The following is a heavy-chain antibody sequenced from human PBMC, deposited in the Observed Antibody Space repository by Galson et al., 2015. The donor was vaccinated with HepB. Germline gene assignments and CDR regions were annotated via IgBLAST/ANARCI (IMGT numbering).Heavy chain of an antibody. V-gene: IGHV3-21*01. Sequence: SLRLSCAASGFTFSSYSMNWVRQAPGKGLEWVSSISSSSSYIYYADSVKGRFTISRDNAKNSLYLQMNSLRAEDTAVYYCARSGYSGYDPFDYWGQGTLVTVSS. J-gene: IGHJ4*02. CDR2: ISSSSSYI. CDR1: GFTFSSYS. CDR3: ARSGYSGYDPFDY. D-gene: IGHD5-12*01.